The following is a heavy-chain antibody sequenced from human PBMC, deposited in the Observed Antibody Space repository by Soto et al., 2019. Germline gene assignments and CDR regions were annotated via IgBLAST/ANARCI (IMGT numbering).Heavy chain of an antibody. V-gene: IGHV3-74*01. CDR3: ALMVPGGWYFDL. J-gene: IGHJ2*01. CDR2: ITSDGSSP. D-gene: IGHD2-15*01. CDR1: GFTFSTYA. Sequence: LRLSCAASGFTFSTYAMTWVRQAPGKGRVWVSRITSDGSSPSYADSVKGRFTISRDNAKNTLYLQMNSLRAEDTAVYYCALMVPGGWYFDLWGRGTLVTVSS.